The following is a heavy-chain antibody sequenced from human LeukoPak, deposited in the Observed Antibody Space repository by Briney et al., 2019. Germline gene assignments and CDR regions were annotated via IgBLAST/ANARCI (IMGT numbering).Heavy chain of an antibody. V-gene: IGHV3-21*01. Sequence: GGSLRPSCAASGFTFSSYSMNWVRQAPGKGLEWVSSISSSSSYIYYADSVKGRFTISRDNAKNSLYLQMNSLRAEDTAVYYCARDAYDILTGYYNPYYYGMDVWGQGTTVTVSS. J-gene: IGHJ6*02. CDR3: ARDAYDILTGYYNPYYYGMDV. CDR1: GFTFSSYS. CDR2: ISSSSSYI. D-gene: IGHD3-9*01.